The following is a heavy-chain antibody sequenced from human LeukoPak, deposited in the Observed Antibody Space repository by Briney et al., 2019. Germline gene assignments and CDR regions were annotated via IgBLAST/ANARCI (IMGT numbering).Heavy chain of an antibody. Sequence: SETLSLTCAVSGYSISSGFYWGWIRQPPRKGREWIGTIHHSGSTYYNLSLKSRLTISVDTSKNQFSLKLSSVTAADTAVYYCARGLESYSGNYYFDHWGQGTLVTVSS. D-gene: IGHD1-26*01. V-gene: IGHV4-38-2*01. J-gene: IGHJ4*02. CDR2: IHHSGST. CDR3: ARGLESYSGNYYFDH. CDR1: GYSISSGFY.